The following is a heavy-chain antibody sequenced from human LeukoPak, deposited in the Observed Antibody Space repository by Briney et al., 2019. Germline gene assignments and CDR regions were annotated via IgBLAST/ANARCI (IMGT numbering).Heavy chain of an antibody. D-gene: IGHD3-3*01. Sequence: PSQTLCLTCTVSGGSISSGSYYWSWIRQPAGKGLEWSGRIYTSGSTNYNPSLKRRVTISVDMSKNQFSLKLSSVPAADTAVYYCARCTGGRFLEWLKGRDYMDVWGKGTTVTVSS. J-gene: IGHJ6*03. CDR1: GGSISSGSYY. CDR3: ARCTGGRFLEWLKGRDYMDV. V-gene: IGHV4-61*02. CDR2: IYTSGST.